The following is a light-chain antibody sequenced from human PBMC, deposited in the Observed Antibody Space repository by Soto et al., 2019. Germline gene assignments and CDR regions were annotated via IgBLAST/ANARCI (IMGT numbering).Light chain of an antibody. J-gene: IGKJ4*01. CDR3: QQLNSYPLT. CDR1: QGISSY. V-gene: IGKV1-9*01. Sequence: IQLTQSPSFLSASVGDRVTITCRARQGISSYLAWYQQKPGTAPKLLIYAASTLQSGVPSRFSGSGSGTEFTLTISSLQPEDFATYYCQQLNSYPLTFGGGTKVEIK. CDR2: AAS.